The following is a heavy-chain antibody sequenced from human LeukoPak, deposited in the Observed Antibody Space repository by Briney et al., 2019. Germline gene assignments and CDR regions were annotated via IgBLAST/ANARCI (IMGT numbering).Heavy chain of an antibody. Sequence: ASVKVSCKASGYTFTSYGISWVRQAPGQGLEWMGGIIPIFGTANYAQKFQSRVTITTDESTSTAYMELSSLRSADTAVYYYSRECDGSGPRAYTYWGQGTLVTVSS. V-gene: IGHV1-69*05. CDR3: SRECDGSGPRAYTY. CDR1: GYTFTSYG. J-gene: IGHJ4*02. CDR2: IIPIFGTA. D-gene: IGHD3-10*01.